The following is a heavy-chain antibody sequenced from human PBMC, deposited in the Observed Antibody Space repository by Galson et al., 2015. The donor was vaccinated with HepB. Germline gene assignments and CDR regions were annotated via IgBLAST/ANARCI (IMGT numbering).Heavy chain of an antibody. CDR2: IYSGGST. V-gene: IGHV3-53*04. CDR3: ARNGRYSSGWYGGWFDP. D-gene: IGHD6-19*01. Sequence: SLRLYCEASGFTVSSNYMSWVRQAPGKGLEWVSVIYSGGSTYYADSVKGRFTISRHNSKNTLYLKMNSLRAEDTAVYYCARNGRYSSGWYGGWFDPLVQGTLVTVSS. J-gene: IGHJ5*02. CDR1: GFTVSSNY.